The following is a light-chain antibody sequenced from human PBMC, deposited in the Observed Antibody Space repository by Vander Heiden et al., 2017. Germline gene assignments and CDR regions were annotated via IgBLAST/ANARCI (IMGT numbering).Light chain of an antibody. CDR3: QQYHSIPPIT. CDR2: WAS. V-gene: IGKV4-1*01. J-gene: IGKJ5*01. CDR1: QTVLYSSTNKNY. Sequence: DIVMTQSPDSLAVSLGERASINCKSSQTVLYSSTNKNYLAWYQQKSGQPPKLLIYWASTRHSGVPDRFSGSGSGTNFTLTISSLQAEDAAVYFCQQYHSIPPITFGQGTRLEIK.